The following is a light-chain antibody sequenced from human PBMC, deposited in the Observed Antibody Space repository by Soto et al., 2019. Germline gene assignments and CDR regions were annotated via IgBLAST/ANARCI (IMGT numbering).Light chain of an antibody. J-gene: IGLJ2*01. CDR2: EVS. CDR3: SSFAGINNLL. CDR1: SSDVGAYDY. V-gene: IGLV2-8*01. Sequence: QSALTQPPSASGSPGQSVTISCTRTSSDVGAYDYVSWYQQHPGKAPKLMIYEVSQRPSGVPDRFSGSKSGNTASLTISGLQAEDEGDYYCSSFAGINNLLFGGGTKLTVL.